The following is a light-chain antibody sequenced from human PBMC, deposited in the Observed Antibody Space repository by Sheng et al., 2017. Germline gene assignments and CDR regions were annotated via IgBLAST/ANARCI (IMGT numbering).Light chain of an antibody. J-gene: IGLJ3*02. CDR3: AAWDDSLRGVV. CDR2: RNN. V-gene: IGLV1-47*01. CDR1: SSNIGSNS. Sequence: QSVLTQPPSASGTPGQRVTISCSGSSSNIGSNSVYWYQQLPGTAPKLLIFRNNQRPSGVPDRFSGSKSGTSASLAISGLRSEDEADYYCAAWDDSLRGVVFGGGTRLTVL.